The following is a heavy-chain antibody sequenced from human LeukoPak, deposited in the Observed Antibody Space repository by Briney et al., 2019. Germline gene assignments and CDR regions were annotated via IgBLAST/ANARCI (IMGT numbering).Heavy chain of an antibody. V-gene: IGHV3-30*02. CDR1: GFTFSTCG. Sequence: PGGSLRLSCAASGFTFSTCGMHWVRQAPGKGLEWVAFIRYDGSNKYYADSVKGRFTISRDNSKNTLYLQMNSLRAEDTAVYYCAKDLGSSSTFYFYYYMGVWGKGTTVTVSS. CDR2: IRYDGSNK. J-gene: IGHJ6*03. CDR3: AKDLGSSSTFYFYYYMGV. D-gene: IGHD6-6*01.